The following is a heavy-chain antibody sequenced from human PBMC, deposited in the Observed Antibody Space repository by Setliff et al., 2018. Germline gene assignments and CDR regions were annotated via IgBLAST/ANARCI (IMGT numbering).Heavy chain of an antibody. CDR1: DYPFLSYG. Sequence: VASVKVSCKASDYPFLSYGISWVRQAPGPGPEWIGWISAYTGNADYAQNFQGRVTMTTDTSTNTAYMELRSLRSGDTAVYYCARAPRLEWILPTFDYWGQGTPVTVSS. J-gene: IGHJ4*02. CDR2: ISAYTGNA. V-gene: IGHV1-18*01. CDR3: ARAPRLEWILPTFDY. D-gene: IGHD3-3*01.